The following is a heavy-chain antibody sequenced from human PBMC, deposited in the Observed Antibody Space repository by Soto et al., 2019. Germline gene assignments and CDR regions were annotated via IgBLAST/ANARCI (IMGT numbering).Heavy chain of an antibody. Sequence: GPPVNVSWKASGGGFSSYTISWVRQAPGQGLEWMGRIIPILGIANYAQKFQGRVTITADESTSTAYMELSSLRSEDTAVYYCARDLLIVATLENYYYGMDVWGQGTTVTVSS. CDR2: IIPILGIA. J-gene: IGHJ6*02. V-gene: IGHV1-69*04. D-gene: IGHD5-12*01. CDR1: GGGFSSYT. CDR3: ARDLLIVATLENYYYGMDV.